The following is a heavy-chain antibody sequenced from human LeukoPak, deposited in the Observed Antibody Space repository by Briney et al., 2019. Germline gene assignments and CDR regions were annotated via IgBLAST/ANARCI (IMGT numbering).Heavy chain of an antibody. D-gene: IGHD3-3*01. CDR1: GGSISSYY. CDR3: AKNGAYYDFWSGYYRGDYYYYMDV. CDR2: IYYSGST. J-gene: IGHJ6*03. V-gene: IGHV4-59*01. Sequence: PSETLSLTCTVSGGSISSYYWSWIRQPPGKGLEWIGYIYYSGSTNYNPSLKSRVTISVDTSKNQFSLKLSSVTAADTAVYYCAKNGAYYDFWSGYYRGDYYYYMDVWGKGTTVTVSS.